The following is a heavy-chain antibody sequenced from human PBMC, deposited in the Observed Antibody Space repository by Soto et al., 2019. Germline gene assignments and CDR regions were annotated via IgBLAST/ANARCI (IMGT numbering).Heavy chain of an antibody. CDR1: GYTFTSYD. J-gene: IGHJ4*01. D-gene: IGHD5-12*01. V-gene: IGHV1-46*01. Sequence: ASVKFSCKGSGYTFTSYDIHWVRQAPGQRREWMGMIKHNSGSTNYAQKIHGRVTLTRDTSTSTVYMELSSLRSEDTALYYWAKDWGFSAYDHWDYWG. CDR2: IKHNSGST. CDR3: AKDWGFSAYDHWDY.